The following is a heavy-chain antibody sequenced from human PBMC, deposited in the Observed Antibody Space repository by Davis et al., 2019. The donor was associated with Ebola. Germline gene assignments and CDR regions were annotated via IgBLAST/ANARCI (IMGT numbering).Heavy chain of an antibody. CDR3: AKNPYSGSYYPYYYGMDV. CDR2: ISYDGSNK. V-gene: IGHV3-30*18. D-gene: IGHD1-26*01. J-gene: IGHJ6*04. CDR1: GFTFSSYG. Sequence: PGGSLRLSCAASGFTFSSYGMHWVRQAPGKGLEWVAVISYDGSNKYYADSVKGRFTISRDNSKNTLYLQMNSLRAEDTAVYYCAKNPYSGSYYPYYYGMDVWGKGTTVTVSS.